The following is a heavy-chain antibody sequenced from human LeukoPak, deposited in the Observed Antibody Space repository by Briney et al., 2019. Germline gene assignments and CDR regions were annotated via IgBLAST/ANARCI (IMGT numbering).Heavy chain of an antibody. Sequence: GVSLRLSCAASGFTFSSYGMHWVRQAPGKGLEWVAVISYDGSNKYYADSVKGRFTISRDNSKNTLYLQMNSLRAEDTAVYYCTYGSGSYGRYFQHWGQGTLVTVSS. D-gene: IGHD3-10*01. CDR3: TYGSGSYGRYFQH. CDR2: ISYDGSNK. CDR1: GFTFSSYG. V-gene: IGHV3-30*03. J-gene: IGHJ1*01.